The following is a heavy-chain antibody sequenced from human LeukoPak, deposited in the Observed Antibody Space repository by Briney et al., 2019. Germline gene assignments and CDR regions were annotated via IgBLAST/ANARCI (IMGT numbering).Heavy chain of an antibody. Sequence: QAGGSLRLSCAASGFTFDDYAMHWVRQAPGKGLEWVSGISWNSGSIGYADSVKGRFTISRDNAKNSLYLQMNSLRAEDTAVYYCARPISSSWNIYFFDLWGQGTLVTVSS. CDR1: GFTFDDYA. D-gene: IGHD6-13*01. CDR2: ISWNSGSI. J-gene: IGHJ4*02. V-gene: IGHV3-9*01. CDR3: ARPISSSWNIYFFDL.